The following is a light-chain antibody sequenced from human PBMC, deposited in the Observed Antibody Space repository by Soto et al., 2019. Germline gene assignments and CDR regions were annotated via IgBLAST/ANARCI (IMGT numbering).Light chain of an antibody. V-gene: IGLV2-23*01. CDR2: EGT. Sequence: QSVLTQPASVSGSPGQSITISCTVTSSDVGGYSLVSWYQQHPGIAPKLMIYEGTKRPSGISNRFFGSKSGNTASLTISGLQAEDEGDYYCCSYAGRDTFVFGTGTKVTVL. J-gene: IGLJ1*01. CDR3: CSYAGRDTFV. CDR1: SSDVGGYSL.